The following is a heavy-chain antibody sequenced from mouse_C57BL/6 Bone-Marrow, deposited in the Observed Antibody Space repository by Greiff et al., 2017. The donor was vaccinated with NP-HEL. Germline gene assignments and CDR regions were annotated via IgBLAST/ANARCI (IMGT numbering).Heavy chain of an antibody. V-gene: IGHV1-82*01. CDR2: IYPGDGDT. Sequence: QVQLQQSGPELVKPGASVKISCKASGYAFSSSWMNWVKQRPGKGLEWIGRIYPGDGDTNYNGKFKGKATLTADKSSSTAYMQLSSLTSEDSAVYFCARWYASWFAYWGQGTLVTVAA. CDR1: GYAFSSSW. J-gene: IGHJ3*01. D-gene: IGHD1-1*02. CDR3: ARWYASWFAY.